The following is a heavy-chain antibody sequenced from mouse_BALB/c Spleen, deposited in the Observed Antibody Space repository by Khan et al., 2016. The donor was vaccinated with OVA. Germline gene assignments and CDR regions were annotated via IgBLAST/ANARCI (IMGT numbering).Heavy chain of an antibody. D-gene: IGHD2-10*01. V-gene: IGHV2-6-1*01. J-gene: IGHJ4*01. CDR1: GFSSTNYG. CDR2: MWSDGST. CDR3: ARQPYYHYNVMDY. Sequence: QVQLKQSGPGLVAPSQSLSITCTTSGFSSTNYGVHWVRQPPGKGLEWLVLMWSDGSTTYNSAPKSRMTISKDNSKSQVFLKMNSLQTDDTAMYFCARQPYYHYNVMDYWGQGTSVTVSS.